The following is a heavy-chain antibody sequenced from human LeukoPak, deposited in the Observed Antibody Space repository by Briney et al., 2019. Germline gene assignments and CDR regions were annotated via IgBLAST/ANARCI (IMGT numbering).Heavy chain of an antibody. CDR2: ISDDGRRK. CDR3: AKEVTRVSRKAGDWFDP. J-gene: IGHJ5*02. Sequence: GGSLRLSCAASGFSFISYGMHWVRQAPGKGLEWVGVISDDGRRKDYADSVKGRFTISRDNSKDTLYLQMNSLRAEDTAVYYCAKEVTRVSRKAGDWFDPRGQGTRVTVSS. D-gene: IGHD2-21*02. CDR1: GFSFISYG. V-gene: IGHV3-30*18.